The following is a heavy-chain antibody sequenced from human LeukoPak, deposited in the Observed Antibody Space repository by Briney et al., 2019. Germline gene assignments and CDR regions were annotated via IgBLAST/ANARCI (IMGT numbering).Heavy chain of an antibody. D-gene: IGHD3-22*01. CDR2: IYYSGST. CDR3: ARSDSSGYYISYFDY. J-gene: IGHJ4*02. Sequence: SETLSLTCTVSGGSISSGDYYWSWIRQPPGKGLEWIGYIYYSGSTYYNPSLKSRVTISVDTSKNQFSLKLSSVTAADTAVYYCARSDSSGYYISYFDYWGQGTLVTVSS. V-gene: IGHV4-30-4*01. CDR1: GGSISSGDYY.